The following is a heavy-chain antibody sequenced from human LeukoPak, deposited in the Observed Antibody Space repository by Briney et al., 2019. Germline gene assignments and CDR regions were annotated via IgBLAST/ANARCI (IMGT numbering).Heavy chain of an antibody. V-gene: IGHV3-23*01. J-gene: IGHJ4*02. CDR3: AKDGFYFDLLLYPIYFDY. Sequence: GGSLRLSCAASGFTFSSYAMSWVRQAPGKGLEWVSAISGSGGSTYYADSVKGRFTISRDNSKNTLYLQMNSLRAEDTAVYYCAKDGFYFDLLLYPIYFDYWGQGTLVTVSS. D-gene: IGHD3-9*01. CDR2: ISGSGGST. CDR1: GFTFSSYA.